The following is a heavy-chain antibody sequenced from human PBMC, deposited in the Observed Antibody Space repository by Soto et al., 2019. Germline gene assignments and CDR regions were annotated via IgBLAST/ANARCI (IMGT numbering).Heavy chain of an antibody. D-gene: IGHD6-19*01. CDR2: ISYDGSNK. Sequence: QVQLVESGGGVVQPGRSLRLSCAASGFTFSSYAMHWVRQAPGKGLEWVAVISYDGSNKYYADSVKGRFTISRDNSKNTLYLQMNRFRDEDTAVYYCARGGASSGWYIREAGMDVWGQGTTVTVSS. J-gene: IGHJ6*01. CDR1: GFTFSSYA. CDR3: ARGGASSGWYIREAGMDV. V-gene: IGHV3-30-3*01.